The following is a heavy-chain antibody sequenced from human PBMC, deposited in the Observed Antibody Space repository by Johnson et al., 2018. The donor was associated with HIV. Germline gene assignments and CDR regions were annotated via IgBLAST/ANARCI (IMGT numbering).Heavy chain of an antibody. J-gene: IGHJ3*02. D-gene: IGHD3-22*01. CDR1: GFTFSSYA. CDR2: ISYDGSNK. CDR3: AKSKTYYYDSSGYGDAFDI. V-gene: IGHV3-30-3*02. Sequence: QVQLVESGGGVVQPGGSLRLSCAASGFTFSSYAMHWVRQAPGKGLEWVAVISYDGSNKYYADSVKGRFTISRDNSRNTLHLQMNSLRAEDTALYYCAKSKTYYYDSSGYGDAFDIWGQGTMVTVSS.